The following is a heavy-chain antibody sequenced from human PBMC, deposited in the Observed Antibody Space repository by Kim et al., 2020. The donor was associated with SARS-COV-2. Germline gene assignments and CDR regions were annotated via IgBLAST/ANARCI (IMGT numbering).Heavy chain of an antibody. Sequence: GGSLRLSCAASGFTFSSYWMHWVRQAPGKGLVWVSRINSDGSSTSYADSVKGRFTISRDNAKNTPHLQMNSLRAEDTAMYYCARDRDFQYTSSEFDYWGQGTLVTVSS. CDR3: ARDRDFQYTSSEFDY. CDR2: INSDGSST. J-gene: IGHJ4*02. V-gene: IGHV3-74*01. D-gene: IGHD6-13*01. CDR1: GFTFSSYW.